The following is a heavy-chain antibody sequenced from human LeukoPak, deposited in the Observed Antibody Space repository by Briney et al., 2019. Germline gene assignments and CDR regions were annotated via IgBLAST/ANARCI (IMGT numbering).Heavy chain of an antibody. CDR2: IYYSGNT. Sequence: PSETLSLTCTVSGGSISSYYWSWIRQPPGKGLEWIGYIYYSGNTNYNPSLKSRVTISVDTSKNQISLKLTSVTAADTAVYYCARLQATVSIHSYFDYWGQGTLVTVSS. CDR3: ARLQATVSIHSYFDY. D-gene: IGHD4-17*01. CDR1: GGSISSYY. V-gene: IGHV4-59*01. J-gene: IGHJ4*02.